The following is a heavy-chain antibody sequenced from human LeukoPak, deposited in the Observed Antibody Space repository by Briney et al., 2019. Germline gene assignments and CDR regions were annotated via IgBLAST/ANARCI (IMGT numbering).Heavy chain of an antibody. CDR3: AREKNDAFDI. Sequence: SETLSLTCTVSGGSISSYYWSRIRQPPGKGLEWIGYIYYSGSTNYNPSLKSRVTISVDTSKNQFSLKLSSVTAADTAVYYCAREKNDAFDIWGQGTMVTVSS. V-gene: IGHV4-59*01. CDR1: GGSISSYY. J-gene: IGHJ3*02. CDR2: IYYSGST.